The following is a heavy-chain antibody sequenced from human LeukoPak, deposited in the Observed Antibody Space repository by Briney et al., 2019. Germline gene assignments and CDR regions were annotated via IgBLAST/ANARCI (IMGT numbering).Heavy chain of an antibody. CDR3: ATFKKSAFYMDV. V-gene: IGHV1-8*01. CDR2: MNPNSGNT. CDR1: GYTFTSYD. J-gene: IGHJ6*03. D-gene: IGHD3-16*01. Sequence: ASVKVSCKASGYTFTSYDVNWVRQATGQGLEWMGWMNPNSGNTGYAQKFRGRVTMTRNTSISTAYMELSSLRSEDTAVYYCATFKKSAFYMDVWGKGTTVTVSS.